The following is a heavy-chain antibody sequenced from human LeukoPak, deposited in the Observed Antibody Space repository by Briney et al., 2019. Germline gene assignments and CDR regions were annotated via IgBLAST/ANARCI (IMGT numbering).Heavy chain of an antibody. J-gene: IGHJ4*02. V-gene: IGHV3-30-3*01. CDR1: GFTFSSYA. CDR2: ISYDGSNK. D-gene: IGHD1-26*01. CDR3: ASGPTGSYYFDY. Sequence: GGSLRLSCAASGFTFSSYAMHWVRQAPGKGLEWVAVISYDGSNKYYADSVKGRFTISRDNSKNTLYLQMNSLRAEDTAVYYCASGPTGSYYFDYWGQGTLVTVSS.